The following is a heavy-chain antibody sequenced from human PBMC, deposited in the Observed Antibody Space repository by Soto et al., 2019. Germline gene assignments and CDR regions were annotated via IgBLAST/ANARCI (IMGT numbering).Heavy chain of an antibody. CDR1: GGTFSSYA. CDR2: IIPIFGTA. V-gene: IGHV1-69*13. J-gene: IGHJ6*02. D-gene: IGHD4-17*01. CDR3: ARDDYGDYGQVPNYGLDV. Sequence: SVKVSFKASGGTFSSYAISWVRQAPGKGLEWKGGIIPIFGTANYAQKFQGRVTITADESTSTAYMELSSLISEDTAVYYCARDDYGDYGQVPNYGLDVWGQGTTVNVSS.